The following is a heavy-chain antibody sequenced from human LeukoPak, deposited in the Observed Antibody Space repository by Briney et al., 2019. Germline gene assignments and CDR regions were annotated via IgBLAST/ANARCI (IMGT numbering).Heavy chain of an antibody. Sequence: GGSLRLSCAASGFTFSAYSMNWVRQAPGKGLDWVSSISSSSTYTYYADLVKGRFNISRDNAKNSLYLQMGSLRAEDTAVYYCARGSCSTTNCPSFDYWGQGTLVTVSS. CDR1: GFTFSAYS. D-gene: IGHD2-2*01. CDR2: ISSSSTYT. V-gene: IGHV3-21*01. CDR3: ARGSCSTTNCPSFDY. J-gene: IGHJ4*02.